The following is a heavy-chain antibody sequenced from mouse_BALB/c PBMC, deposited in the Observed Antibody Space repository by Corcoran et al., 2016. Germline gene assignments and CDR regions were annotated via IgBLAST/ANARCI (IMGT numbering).Heavy chain of an antibody. CDR3: SRCDWYFDV. J-gene: IGHJ1*01. CDR1: GFNIKDTY. CDR2: IDPANGNT. V-gene: IGHV14-3*02. Sequence: EVQLQQSGAELVKPGASVKLSCTASGFNIKDTYMHWVKQRPEQGLEWIGRIDPANGNTKYDPKLQGKATIPADKSSNTAYLQLSRLTSEDTAVYYCSRCDWYFDVWGSGTTVTVSS.